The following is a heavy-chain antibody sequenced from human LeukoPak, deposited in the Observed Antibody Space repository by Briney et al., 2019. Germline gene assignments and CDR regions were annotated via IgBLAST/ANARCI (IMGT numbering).Heavy chain of an antibody. J-gene: IGHJ4*02. CDR1: GGSISSSSYY. Sequence: SETLSLTCTVSGGSISSSSYYWGWLRPPPGKGLEWIGSIYYSGSTYYNPSLKSRVTISVDTSKNQFSLKLSSVTAADTAVYYCARRARIVGATSWFDYWGQGTLVTVSS. CDR2: IYYSGST. CDR3: ARRARIVGATSWFDY. D-gene: IGHD1-26*01. V-gene: IGHV4-39*01.